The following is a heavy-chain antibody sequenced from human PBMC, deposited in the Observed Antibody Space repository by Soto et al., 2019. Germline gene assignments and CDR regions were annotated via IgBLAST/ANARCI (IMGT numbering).Heavy chain of an antibody. D-gene: IGHD5-12*01. CDR2: ITGSAGST. V-gene: IGHV3-23*01. CDR3: AKTSGSCYALDY. CDR1: GFTFNSYA. J-gene: IGHJ4*02. Sequence: PGGSLRLSCAASGFTFNSYAMTWVRQAPGKGLEWVSTITGSAGSTYYTDSVKGRFTVSRGNSKNTLYLEMNSLRVEDAAVYYCAKTSGSCYALDYWGQGALVTVSS.